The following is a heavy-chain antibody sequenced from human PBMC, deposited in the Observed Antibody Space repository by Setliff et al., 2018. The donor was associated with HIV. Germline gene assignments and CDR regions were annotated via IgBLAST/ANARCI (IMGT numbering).Heavy chain of an antibody. V-gene: IGHV3-66*01. Sequence: PGGSLRLSCTASGFIFGDYAMSWVRQAPGKGLEWVSVIYGGGSTYYADSVKGRFTISRDNSKNTLYLQMNSLRAEDTAVYYCARDYYGSGSYYSYYYYGMDVWGQGTTVTVSS. CDR1: GFIFGDYA. D-gene: IGHD3-10*01. CDR2: IYGGGST. J-gene: IGHJ6*02. CDR3: ARDYYGSGSYYSYYYYGMDV.